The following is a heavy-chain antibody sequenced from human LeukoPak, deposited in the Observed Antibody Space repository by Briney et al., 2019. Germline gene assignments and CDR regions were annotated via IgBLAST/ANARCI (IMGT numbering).Heavy chain of an antibody. V-gene: IGHV1-2*02. Sequence: ASVKVSCKASGYTFIGYFMHWVRQAPGQGLEWMGWINPNSGDTNYAQKFKGRVTMTRDTSISAAYMERSSLRFDDTAVYYCSRAADVVLVPPSDDWGQGTLVTVSS. CDR3: SRAADVVLVPPSDD. CDR2: INPNSGDT. D-gene: IGHD2-8*02. CDR1: GYTFIGYF. J-gene: IGHJ4*02.